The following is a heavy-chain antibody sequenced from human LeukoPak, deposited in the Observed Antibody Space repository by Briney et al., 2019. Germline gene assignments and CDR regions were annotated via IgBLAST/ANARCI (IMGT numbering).Heavy chain of an antibody. D-gene: IGHD4-17*01. CDR1: GGSITSSSYY. V-gene: IGHV4-39*07. Sequence: SETLSLTCSVSGGSITSSSYYWGWIRQPPGKGLEWLGAIYHSGTTYYNPSLKSRVTISVDTSKNQFSLKVSSVTAADTAMFYCARGTTTATMGAFAIWGQGTMVTVCS. J-gene: IGHJ3*02. CDR3: ARGTTTATMGAFAI. CDR2: IYHSGTT.